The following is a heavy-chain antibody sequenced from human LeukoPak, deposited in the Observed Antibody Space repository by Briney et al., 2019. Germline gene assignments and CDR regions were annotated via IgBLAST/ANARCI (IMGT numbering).Heavy chain of an antibody. CDR2: ISSSSSYI. J-gene: IGHJ4*02. D-gene: IGHD3-10*01. V-gene: IGHV3-21*04. CDR3: ARDERYYYGSGSPRAGY. Sequence: PGGSLRLSCAASGFTFSSYSMDWVRQAPGKGLEWVSSISSSSSYIYYADSVKGRFTISRDNAKNSMYLQMNSLRAEDTAVYYCARDERYYYGSGSPRAGYWGQGTLVTVSS. CDR1: GFTFSSYS.